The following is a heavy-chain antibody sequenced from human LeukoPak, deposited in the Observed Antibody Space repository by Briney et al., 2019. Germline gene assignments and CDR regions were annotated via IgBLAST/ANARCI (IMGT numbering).Heavy chain of an antibody. V-gene: IGHV3-23*01. Sequence: GGSLRLSCAASGFSFISYAMSWVRQAPGKGLEWVSAISGSGGNTYYADSVRGRFTISRDNSKNTLYLQMNSLRAEDTAIYYCAKVSWANYFDYWGQGTLVTVSS. J-gene: IGHJ4*02. CDR3: AKVSWANYFDY. CDR1: GFSFISYA. CDR2: ISGSGGNT. D-gene: IGHD6-13*01.